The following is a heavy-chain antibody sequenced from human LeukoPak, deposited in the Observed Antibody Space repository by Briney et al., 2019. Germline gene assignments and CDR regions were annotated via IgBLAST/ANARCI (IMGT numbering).Heavy chain of an antibody. Sequence: PSETLSLTCAVYGGSFTGYHWNWIRQSPQRGLEWIGEINHRGHPHYNPSLESRLTISVDTSKNQFSLTLRSVTAADTAVYYCARDPTTVVTLPYYFDFWGQATRVTVSS. CDR3: ARDPTTVVTLPYYFDF. V-gene: IGHV4-34*01. D-gene: IGHD4-23*01. CDR2: INHRGHP. CDR1: GGSFTGYH. J-gene: IGHJ4*02.